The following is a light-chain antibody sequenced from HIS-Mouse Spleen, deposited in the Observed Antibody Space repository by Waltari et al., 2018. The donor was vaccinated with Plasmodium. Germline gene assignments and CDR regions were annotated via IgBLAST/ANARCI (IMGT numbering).Light chain of an antibody. V-gene: IGKV1-39*01. CDR2: AAS. Sequence: DIQMTQSPSSLSASVGDRVTITCRASQSISSYLNWYQQKPGKAPNLLVYAASSLQSGVPSRFSCSGSGTDFTLTISSLQPEDFATDYCQQSYSTWTFGQGTKVEIK. CDR1: QSISSY. J-gene: IGKJ1*01. CDR3: QQSYSTWT.